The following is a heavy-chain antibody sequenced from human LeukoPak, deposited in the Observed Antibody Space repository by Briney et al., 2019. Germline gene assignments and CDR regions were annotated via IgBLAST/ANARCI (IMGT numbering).Heavy chain of an antibody. CDR1: GFTFSNAW. CDR2: IKSKTDGGTT. V-gene: IGHV3-15*01. J-gene: IGHJ4*02. Sequence: PGGSLRLSCAASGFTFSNAWMSWVRQAPGKGLEWVGRIKSKTDGGTTDYAAPVKGRFTISRDDSKNTLYLQMNSLKTEDTAVYYCLLLTILTGYPFDYWGQGTLVTVSS. D-gene: IGHD3-9*01. CDR3: LLLTILTGYPFDY.